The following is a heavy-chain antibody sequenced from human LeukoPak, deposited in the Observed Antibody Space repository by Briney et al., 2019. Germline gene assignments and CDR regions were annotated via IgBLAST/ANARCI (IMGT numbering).Heavy chain of an antibody. Sequence: GASVKVSCKASGYTFTSYDINWVRQATGQGLEWMGWMNPNSGDTGYEQKFQGRVTMTRNTSIGTAYMELSSLRSEDTAVYYCARGIRIPHKNRFGVVIIKGLYYFDYWGQGTLVTVSS. CDR2: MNPNSGDT. D-gene: IGHD3-3*01. V-gene: IGHV1-8*01. CDR1: GYTFTSYD. CDR3: ARGIRIPHKNRFGVVIIKGLYYFDY. J-gene: IGHJ4*02.